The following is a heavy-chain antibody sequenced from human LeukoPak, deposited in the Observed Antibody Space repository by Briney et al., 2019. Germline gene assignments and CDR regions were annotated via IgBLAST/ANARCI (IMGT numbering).Heavy chain of an antibody. V-gene: IGHV1-18*01. D-gene: IGHD2-2*03. J-gene: IGHJ4*02. CDR3: ARGRVGVDIVVVPAGEFDY. Sequence: ASVKVSCKASGYTFTSYGISWVRQAPGQGLEWMGWISAYNGNTNYAQKLQGRVTMITDTSTSTAYMELRSLRSDDTAVYYCARGRVGVDIVVVPAGEFDYWGQGTLVTVSS. CDR2: ISAYNGNT. CDR1: GYTFTSYG.